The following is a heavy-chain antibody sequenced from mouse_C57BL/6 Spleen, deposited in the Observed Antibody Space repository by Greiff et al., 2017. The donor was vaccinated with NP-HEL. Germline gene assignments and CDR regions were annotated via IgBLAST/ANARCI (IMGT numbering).Heavy chain of an antibody. D-gene: IGHD1-1*01. V-gene: IGHV3-8*01. J-gene: IGHJ1*03. CDR3: ARYGTAVATGYFDV. CDR1: GYSITSDY. Sequence: VQLKESGPGLAKPSQTLSLTCSVTGYSITSDYWNWIRKFPGNKLEYMGYISYSGSTYYNPSLQSRISITRDTSKNQYYRQGNSVTTEDTATDYGARYGTAVATGYFDVWGTGTTVTVSS. CDR2: ISYSGST.